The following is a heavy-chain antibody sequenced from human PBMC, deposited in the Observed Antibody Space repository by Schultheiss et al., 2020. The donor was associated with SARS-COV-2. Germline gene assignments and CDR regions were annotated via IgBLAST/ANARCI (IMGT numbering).Heavy chain of an antibody. V-gene: IGHV3-53*04. CDR3: ARDRMGSANAFDI. CDR1: GFTFSSYG. Sequence: GGSLRLSCAASGFTFSSYGMHWVRQAPGKGLEWVSVIYSGGSTYYADSVKGRFTISRHNSKNTLYLQMNSLRAEDTAVYYCARDRMGSANAFDIWGQGTMVTVSS. CDR2: IYSGGST. D-gene: IGHD1-26*01. J-gene: IGHJ3*02.